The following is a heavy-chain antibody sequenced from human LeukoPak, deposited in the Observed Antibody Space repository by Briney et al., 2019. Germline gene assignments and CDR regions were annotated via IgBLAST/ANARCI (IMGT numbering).Heavy chain of an antibody. CDR3: ASLRGGFGELLVDI. J-gene: IGHJ3*02. V-gene: IGHV1-2*02. D-gene: IGHD3-10*01. CDR1: GYTFTGYY. Sequence: ASVKVSCKASGYTFTGYYMHWMRQAPGQGLEWMGWINPNSGGTNYEQKFQGRVTMTRDTSISTAYMELSRLRSDDTAVNYCASLRGGFGELLVDIWGQGTMVTVSS. CDR2: INPNSGGT.